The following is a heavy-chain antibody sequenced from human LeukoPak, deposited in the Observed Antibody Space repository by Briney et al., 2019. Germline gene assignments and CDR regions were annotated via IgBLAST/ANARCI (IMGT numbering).Heavy chain of an antibody. J-gene: IGHJ4*01. V-gene: IGHV4-34*01. D-gene: IGHD6-13*01. CDR2: INHSGST. Sequence: SETLSLTCAVYGGSFSGYSWGWVRQSPGKGLEWIGEINHSGSTNYNPSLKSRVTISVDTSKNQFSLKLSSVTAADTAVYYCARLRIAAGYYFDYWGQGTLVTVSS. CDR3: ARLRIAAGYYFDY. CDR1: GGSFSGYS.